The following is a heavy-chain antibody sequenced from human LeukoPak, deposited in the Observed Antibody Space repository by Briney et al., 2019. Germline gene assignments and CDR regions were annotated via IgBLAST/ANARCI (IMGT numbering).Heavy chain of an antibody. CDR1: GFTFSSYG. V-gene: IGHV3-30*02. Sequence: PGGSLRLSCAASGFTFSSYGMHWVRQAPGEGLEWVAFIRYDGSNKYYADSVKGRFTISRDNSKNTLYLQMNSLRAEDTAVYYCAKDDSGYDGFDYWGQGTLVTVSS. J-gene: IGHJ4*02. CDR3: AKDDSGYDGFDY. D-gene: IGHD5-12*01. CDR2: IRYDGSNK.